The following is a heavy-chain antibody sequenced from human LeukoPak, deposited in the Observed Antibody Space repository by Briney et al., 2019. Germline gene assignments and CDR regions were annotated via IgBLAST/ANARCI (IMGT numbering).Heavy chain of an antibody. Sequence: GGSLRLSCVGSGFTFSRYWLNWVRQAPGKGLEWVANMSQDGSEIYYLDSVKGRFTISRDNAKNSVYLQMNGLKAEDTAMYHRVGGPGWVFDLWGRGTLVTVSS. CDR1: GFTFSRYW. J-gene: IGHJ2*01. CDR2: MSQDGSEI. V-gene: IGHV3-7*01. CDR3: VGGPGWVFDL. D-gene: IGHD6-19*01.